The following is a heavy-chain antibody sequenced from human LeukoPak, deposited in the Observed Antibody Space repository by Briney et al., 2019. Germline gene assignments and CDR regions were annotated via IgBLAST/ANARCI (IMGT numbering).Heavy chain of an antibody. CDR2: INAGNGNT. J-gene: IGHJ4*02. V-gene: IGHV1-3*01. CDR3: ARDLGQQLLVFDY. CDR1: GYTFTSYA. Sequence: GASVKVSFTASGYTFTSYAMHWVRQAPGQRLEWMGWINAGNGNTKYSQKFQGRVTITRDTSASTAYMELSSLRSEDTAVYYCARDLGQQLLVFDYWGQGTLVTVSS. D-gene: IGHD6-13*01.